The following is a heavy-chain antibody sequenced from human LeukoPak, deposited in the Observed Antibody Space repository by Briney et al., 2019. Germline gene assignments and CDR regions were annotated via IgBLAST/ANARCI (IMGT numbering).Heavy chain of an antibody. V-gene: IGHV4-39*01. D-gene: IGHD5-18*01. CDR1: GGSLSSSIYY. CDR2: IYNSAST. J-gene: IGHJ6*02. CDR3: ARRSRRDQLWHGMDV. Sequence: PSETLSPTCTVSGGSLSSSIYYWGWVRQPPGKGLEWIGSIYNSASTYYNPSLKSRVTISVDTSKNQFSLKLNSVTAADTAVYYCARRSRRDQLWHGMDVWGQGTTVTVSS.